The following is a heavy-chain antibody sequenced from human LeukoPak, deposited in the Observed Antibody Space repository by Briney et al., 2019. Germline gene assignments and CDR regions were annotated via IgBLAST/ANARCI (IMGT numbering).Heavy chain of an antibody. D-gene: IGHD3-22*01. CDR1: GGSISTGGFY. J-gene: IGHJ4*02. CDR2: IYYGGST. Sequence: SETLSLTCTVSGGSISTGGFYWSWIRQHPEKGLEWIGYIYYGGSTYYNPSLKSRVTISEDTSTNQFSLKLSSVTAADTAVYYCVRGRGDYYDSSGGYYFDFWGQGTLVTVSS. CDR3: VRGRGDYYDSSGGYYFDF. V-gene: IGHV4-31*03.